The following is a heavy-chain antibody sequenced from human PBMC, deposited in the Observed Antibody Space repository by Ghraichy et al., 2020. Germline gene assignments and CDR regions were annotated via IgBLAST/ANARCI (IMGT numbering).Heavy chain of an antibody. CDR1: GGSVSSGSYY. CDR2: IYYSGST. Sequence: SETLSLTCTVSGGSVSSGSYYWSWIRQPPGKGLEWIGYIYYSGSTNYNPSLKSRVTISVDTSKNQFSLKLSSVTAADTAVYYCARFTVPAARAPSGYYYGMDVWGQGTTVTVSS. D-gene: IGHD2-2*01. V-gene: IGHV4-61*01. J-gene: IGHJ6*02. CDR3: ARFTVPAARAPSGYYYGMDV.